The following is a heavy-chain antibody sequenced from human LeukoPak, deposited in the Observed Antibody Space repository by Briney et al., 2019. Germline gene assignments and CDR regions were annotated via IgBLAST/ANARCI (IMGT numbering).Heavy chain of an antibody. J-gene: IGHJ5*01. V-gene: IGHV4-59*11. Sequence: MSSETLSLTCTVSGGSLTAHYWSWIRQPPGKELEWIGFIYYSGRTQYNPSLKSRVTMSVDTSKTHFSLRLSSVTAADAAVYYCARALVPADEKNWFDSWGQGIWVTVSS. D-gene: IGHD2-2*01. CDR3: ARALVPADEKNWFDS. CDR2: IYYSGRT. CDR1: GGSLTAHY.